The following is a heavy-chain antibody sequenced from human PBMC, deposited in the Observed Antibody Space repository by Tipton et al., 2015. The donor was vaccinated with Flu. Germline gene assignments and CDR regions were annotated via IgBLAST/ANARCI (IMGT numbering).Heavy chain of an antibody. D-gene: IGHD2-21*02. J-gene: IGHJ4*02. Sequence: SLRLSCAASGFTFSSYAMSWVRQAPGKGLEWVSTISGSGGSTYYADSVKGRFTISRDNSKNTLYLQMNSLRAEDTAVYYCAKDPRTYCGGDCYLDSWGQGTLVPVSS. V-gene: IGHV3-23*01. CDR2: ISGSGGST. CDR1: GFTFSSYA. CDR3: AKDPRTYCGGDCYLDS.